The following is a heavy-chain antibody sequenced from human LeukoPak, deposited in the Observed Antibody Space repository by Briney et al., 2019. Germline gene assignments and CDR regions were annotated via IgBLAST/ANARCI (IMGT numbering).Heavy chain of an antibody. V-gene: IGHV1-69*04. J-gene: IGHJ5*02. Sequence: SVKVSCKASGGTFSSYAIGWVRQAPGQGLEWMGRIIPIFGIANYAQKFQGRVTITADKSTSTAYMELSSLRSEDTAVYYCARDKGGRYSSGWNGYNWFDPWGQGTLVTVSS. D-gene: IGHD6-19*01. CDR2: IIPIFGIA. CDR1: GGTFSSYA. CDR3: ARDKGGRYSSGWNGYNWFDP.